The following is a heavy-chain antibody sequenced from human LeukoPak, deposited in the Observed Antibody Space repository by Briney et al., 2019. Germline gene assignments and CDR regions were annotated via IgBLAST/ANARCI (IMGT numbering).Heavy chain of an antibody. CDR1: GGSISSYY. J-gene: IGHJ3*02. V-gene: IGHV4-59*01. CDR3: ARDSIQLLDAAFDI. Sequence: KPSETLSLTCTVSGGSISSYYWSWIRQPPGKGLEWIGYIYYSGSTNYNPSLKSRVTISVDTSKNQFSLKLSSVTAADTAVYYCARDSIQLLDAAFDIWGQGTMVTVSS. D-gene: IGHD2-2*01. CDR2: IYYSGST.